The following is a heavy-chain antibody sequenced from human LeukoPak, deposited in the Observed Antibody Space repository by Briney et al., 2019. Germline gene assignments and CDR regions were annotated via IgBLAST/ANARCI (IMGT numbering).Heavy chain of an antibody. CDR1: GFTFSDYY. V-gene: IGHV4-34*01. D-gene: IGHD6-13*01. Sequence: LRLSCAASGFTFSDYYMSWIRQPPGKGLEWIGEINHSGSTNYNPSLKSRVTISVDTSKNQFSLKLSSVTAADTAVYYCARASAAGPFDYWGQGTLVTVSS. CDR2: INHSGST. CDR3: ARASAAGPFDY. J-gene: IGHJ4*02.